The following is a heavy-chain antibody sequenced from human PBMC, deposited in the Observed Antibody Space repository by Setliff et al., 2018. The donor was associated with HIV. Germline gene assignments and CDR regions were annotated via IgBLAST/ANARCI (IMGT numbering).Heavy chain of an antibody. CDR2: ISSGGEIM. CDR1: GFTFSSYS. Sequence: GGSLRLSCAASGFTFSSYSMNWVRQAPGKGLEWVSAISSGGEIMFYADSVKGRSTISRDNSKNTLYLQMISLRADDTAVYYCAKSLLVAGNDYWGQGTLVTAPQ. CDR3: AKSLLVAGNDY. V-gene: IGHV3-23*01. D-gene: IGHD2-8*02. J-gene: IGHJ4*02.